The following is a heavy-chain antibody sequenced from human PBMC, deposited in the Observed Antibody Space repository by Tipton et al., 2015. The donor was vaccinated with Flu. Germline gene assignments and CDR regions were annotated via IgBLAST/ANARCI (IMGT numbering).Heavy chain of an antibody. Sequence: TLSLTCTVSGGSISSGGAYWSWIRQHPGEGLEWIASIYYSGSTYYNPSLKSRVTISIDTSKNQFSLRLSSVTAADTAVYYCARRDYSNYVSVPKNWFDPWGQGTLVTVSS. CDR3: ARRDYSNYVSVPKNWFDP. J-gene: IGHJ5*02. V-gene: IGHV4-31*03. CDR2: IYYSGST. D-gene: IGHD4-11*01. CDR1: GGSISSGGAY.